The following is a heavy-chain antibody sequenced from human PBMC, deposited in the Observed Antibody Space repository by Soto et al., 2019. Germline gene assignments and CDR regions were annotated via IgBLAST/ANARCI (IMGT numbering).Heavy chain of an antibody. CDR3: AKELLGGIDGYNDDAFDI. D-gene: IGHD5-12*01. V-gene: IGHV3-23*01. Sequence: PGGSLRLSCAASGFTFSSYAMSWVRQAPGKGLEWVSAISGSGGSTYYADSVKGRFTISRDNSKNTLYLQMNSLRAEDTAVYYCAKELLGGIDGYNDDAFDIWGQGTMVTVSS. CDR1: GFTFSSYA. J-gene: IGHJ3*02. CDR2: ISGSGGST.